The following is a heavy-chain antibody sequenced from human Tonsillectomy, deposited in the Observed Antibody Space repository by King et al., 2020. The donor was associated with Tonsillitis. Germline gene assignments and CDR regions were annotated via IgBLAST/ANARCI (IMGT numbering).Heavy chain of an antibody. CDR2: IFYSGST. J-gene: IGHJ4*02. CDR3: ARWGVVIKGFDY. V-gene: IGHV4-31*03. Sequence: QLQESGPGLAKPSQTLSLTCTVSVGSISSGDYCWSWIRQHPGKGLEWIGYIFYSGSTYHNPSLKSRVSMSVDTSKNQFSLKLSSLTAADTAVYYCARWGVVIKGFDYWGQGALVTVSS. CDR1: VGSISSGDYC. D-gene: IGHD3-3*01.